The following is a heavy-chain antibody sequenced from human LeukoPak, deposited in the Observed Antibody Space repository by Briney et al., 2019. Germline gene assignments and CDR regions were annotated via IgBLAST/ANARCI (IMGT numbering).Heavy chain of an antibody. CDR1: GFTFSSYG. Sequence: GGSLRLSCAASGFTFSSYGMHWVRQAPGKGPEWVAFIRYDGSNKYYADSVKGRFTISRDNSKNTLYLQMNSLRAEDTAVYYCAKDSSIVGATSGFDYWGQGTLVTVSS. J-gene: IGHJ4*02. V-gene: IGHV3-30*02. CDR2: IRYDGSNK. CDR3: AKDSSIVGATSGFDY. D-gene: IGHD1-26*01.